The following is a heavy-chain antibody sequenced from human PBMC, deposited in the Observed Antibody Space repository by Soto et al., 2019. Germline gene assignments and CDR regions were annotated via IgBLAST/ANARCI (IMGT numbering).Heavy chain of an antibody. V-gene: IGHV4-39*02. D-gene: IGHD2-2*01. CDR1: GGSINYNSYH. CDR2: IFYTGTT. CDR3: ARLVVAAPVANV. Sequence: SETLSLTCSVSGGSINYNSYHWGWIRQPPGQGLEWIGSIFYTGTTFYNPSLESRVTMSVDTSKNSFSLHLTSVTAADTAVYFCARLVVAAPVANVWGQGTLVTVSS. J-gene: IGHJ4*02.